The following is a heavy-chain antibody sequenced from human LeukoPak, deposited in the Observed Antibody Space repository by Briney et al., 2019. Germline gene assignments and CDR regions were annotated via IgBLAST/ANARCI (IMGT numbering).Heavy chain of an antibody. CDR3: ASPARPWSGWWDY. CDR1: GGPFSGYD. J-gene: IGHJ4*02. D-gene: IGHD3-3*01. CDR2: INRSGNT. Sequence: SETLSPTCAVYGGPFSGYDWSWIRQPPGKGLEWIGEINRSGNTNYNPSLKSRVTISVDTSKNQFSLKLSSVTAADTAVYYCASPARPWSGWWDYWGQGTLVTVSS. V-gene: IGHV4-34*01.